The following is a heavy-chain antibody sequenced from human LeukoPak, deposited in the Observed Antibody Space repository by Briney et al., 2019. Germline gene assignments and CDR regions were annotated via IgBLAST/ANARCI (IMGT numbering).Heavy chain of an antibody. CDR1: GGSISSSSYY. CDR2: IYYSGST. J-gene: IGHJ5*02. Sequence: SETLSLTCTVSGGSISSSSYYWGWIRQPPGKGLEWIGSIYYSGSTYYNPSLKSRVTISVDTSKNQFSLKLSSVTAADTAVYYCARHYEQWLVERFDPWGQGTLVTVSS. V-gene: IGHV4-39*01. D-gene: IGHD6-19*01. CDR3: ARHYEQWLVERFDP.